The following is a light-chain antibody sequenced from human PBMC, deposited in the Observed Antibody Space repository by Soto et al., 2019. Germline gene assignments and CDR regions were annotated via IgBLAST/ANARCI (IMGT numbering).Light chain of an antibody. V-gene: IGKV1-6*01. CDR1: QDINDD. Sequence: QMTQSPSSLSASVGDRVTITCRASQDINDDLGWYQQKPGKAPRLLVYGASSLQSGVPSRFSGSGSGRDFTLTISTLQPEDVGTYYCLQDYNYPRTFGKGTKVEI. CDR3: LQDYNYPRT. J-gene: IGKJ1*01. CDR2: GAS.